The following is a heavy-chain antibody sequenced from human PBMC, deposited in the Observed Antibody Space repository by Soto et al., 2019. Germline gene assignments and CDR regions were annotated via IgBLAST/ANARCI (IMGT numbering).Heavy chain of an antibody. Sequence: GDYQKISCKGSGYSFTSYWIGWVRQMPGKGLEWMGIIYPGDSDTRYSPSFQGQVTISADKSISTAYLQWSRLKASDTAMYYCARPCLTGYHYYGMDVWGKGTTLIVSS. V-gene: IGHV5-51*01. J-gene: IGHJ6*04. D-gene: IGHD3-9*01. CDR3: ARPCLTGYHYYGMDV. CDR2: IYPGDSDT. CDR1: GYSFTSYW.